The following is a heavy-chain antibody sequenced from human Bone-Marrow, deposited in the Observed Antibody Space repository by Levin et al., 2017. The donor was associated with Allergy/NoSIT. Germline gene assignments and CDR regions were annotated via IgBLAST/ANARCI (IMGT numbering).Heavy chain of an antibody. CDR1: GFTVSNNY. D-gene: IGHD4-11*01. V-gene: IGHV3-66*04. CDR3: AGHTEGDC. Sequence: LTCAASGFTVSNNYMMWVRQAPGKGLEWVALIYSRGSIHYADSVKGRFTVSRDNSKNTLFLQMTSLRVEDTAVYYCAGHTEGDCWGQGALVTVSS. J-gene: IGHJ4*02. CDR2: IYSRGSI.